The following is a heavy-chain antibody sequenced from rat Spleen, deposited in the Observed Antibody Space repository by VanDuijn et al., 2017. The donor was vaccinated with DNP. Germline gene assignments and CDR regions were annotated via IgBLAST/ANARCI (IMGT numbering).Heavy chain of an antibody. CDR1: GFTFSDFN. CDR2: VNYDGGIT. CDR3: ANYNYYDGTY. V-gene: IGHV5-7*01. Sequence: EVQLVESGGGVVQSGRSLKLSCAASGFTFSDFNMAWVRQAPKKGLEWVATVNYDGGITYYRDSVKGRFTISRDNAENTVYLQMNSLRSEDTATYYCANYNYYDGTYWGQGVMVTVSS. J-gene: IGHJ2*01. D-gene: IGHD1-12*02.